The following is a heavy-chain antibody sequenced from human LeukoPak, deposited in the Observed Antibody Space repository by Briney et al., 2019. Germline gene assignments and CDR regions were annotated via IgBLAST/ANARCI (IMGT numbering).Heavy chain of an antibody. CDR3: ARHVFDSSGYYYAN. Sequence: TSETLSLTCTVSGGSISSYHRSWIRQPPGKGLEWIGYIYYSGSTNYNPSLKSRVTISVDTSKHQFSLKLSSVTAADTAVYYCARHVFDSSGYYYANWGQGTMVTVSS. J-gene: IGHJ3*01. V-gene: IGHV4-59*08. CDR2: IYYSGST. D-gene: IGHD3-22*01. CDR1: GGSISSYH.